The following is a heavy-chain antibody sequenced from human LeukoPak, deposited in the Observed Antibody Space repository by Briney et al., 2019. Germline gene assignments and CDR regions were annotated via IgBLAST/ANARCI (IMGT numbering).Heavy chain of an antibody. V-gene: IGHV3-21*04. CDR3: AKFGGGSYSSGWYFRD. D-gene: IGHD6-19*01. Sequence: PGGSLRLSCAASGFTFSSYSMNWVRQAPGKGLEWVSSIVSSPSTYIYYADSVKGRFTISRDNAKNSLYLQMNSLRAEDTAVYYCAKFGGGSYSSGWYFRDWGQGTLVTVSS. J-gene: IGHJ4*02. CDR1: GFTFSSYS. CDR2: IVSSPSTYI.